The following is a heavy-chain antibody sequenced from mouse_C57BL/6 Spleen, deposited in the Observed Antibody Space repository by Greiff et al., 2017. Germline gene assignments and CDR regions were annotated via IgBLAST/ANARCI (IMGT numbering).Heavy chain of an antibody. CDR3: ARGGTGTWGFAY. CDR1: GYTFTSYW. V-gene: IGHV1-55*01. Sequence: QVQLQQPGAELVKPGASVKMSCKASGYTFTSYWITWVKQRPGQGLEWIGDIYPGSGSTNYNEKFKSKATLTVDTSSSTAYMQLSSLTSEDSAVYCCARGGTGTWGFAYWGQGTLVTVSA. CDR2: IYPGSGST. D-gene: IGHD4-1*01. J-gene: IGHJ3*01.